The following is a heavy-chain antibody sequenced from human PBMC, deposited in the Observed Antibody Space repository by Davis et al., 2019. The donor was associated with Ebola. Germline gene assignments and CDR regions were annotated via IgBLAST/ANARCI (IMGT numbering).Heavy chain of an antibody. V-gene: IGHV3-7*01. Sequence: GESLKISCAASGFTFSSFWMSWVRQAPGKGLEWVANIKQDGSDKYYMDSVKGRFTVSRDNAKNSLYLQMNSLRAEDTAVYYCVVSMAREFWSSYYYGMDVWGKGTTVTVSS. J-gene: IGHJ6*04. CDR3: VVSMAREFWSSYYYGMDV. D-gene: IGHD3-10*01. CDR2: IKQDGSDK. CDR1: GFTFSSFW.